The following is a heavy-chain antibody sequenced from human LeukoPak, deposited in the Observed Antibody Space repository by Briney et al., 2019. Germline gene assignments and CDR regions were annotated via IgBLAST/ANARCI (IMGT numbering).Heavy chain of an antibody. CDR1: GFTFTKAY. CDR3: TTGWLDY. J-gene: IGHJ4*02. V-gene: IGHV3-15*01. Sequence: GGSLRLSCAASGFTFTKAYMSWVRQAPGKGLEWVGRIKSRVDGETADFAAPVKGRFTMSRDDSKNMLYLQLNSLKNEDTAVYYCTTGWLDYWGQGSLVTVSS. CDR2: IKSRVDGETA. D-gene: IGHD2-15*01.